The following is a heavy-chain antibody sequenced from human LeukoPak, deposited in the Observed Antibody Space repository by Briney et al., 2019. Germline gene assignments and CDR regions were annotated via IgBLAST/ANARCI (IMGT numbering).Heavy chain of an antibody. CDR2: ISGSGGST. CDR3: AKGTEIAVAGTPSSEYYYYMDV. J-gene: IGHJ6*03. Sequence: PGGSLRLSCAAPGFTFSSYAMSWVRQAPGKGLEWVSAISGSGGSTYYADSVKGRFTISRDNSKNTLYLQMNSLRAEDTAVYYCAKGTEIAVAGTPSSEYYYYMDVWGKGTTVTVSS. V-gene: IGHV3-23*01. D-gene: IGHD6-19*01. CDR1: GFTFSSYA.